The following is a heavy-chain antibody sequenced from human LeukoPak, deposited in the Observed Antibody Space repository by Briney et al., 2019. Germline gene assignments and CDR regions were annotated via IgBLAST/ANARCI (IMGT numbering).Heavy chain of an antibody. CDR1: GFTFNNYA. V-gene: IGHV3-9*01. CDR3: AKDLRLRGVVAAPFDY. CDR2: ISWNSGIL. D-gene: IGHD2-15*01. Sequence: PGRSLRLSCAASGFTFNNYAMHWVRQVPGKGLEWVSGISWNSGILGYADSVRGRFTISRDNAKNSLYLQMNSLRAEDTAVYYCAKDLRLRGVVAAPFDYWGQGTLVTVSS. J-gene: IGHJ4*02.